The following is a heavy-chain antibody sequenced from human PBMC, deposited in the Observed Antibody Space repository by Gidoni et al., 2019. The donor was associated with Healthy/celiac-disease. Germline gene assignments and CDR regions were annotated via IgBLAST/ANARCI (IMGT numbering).Heavy chain of an antibody. CDR2: IIPILGIA. CDR1: GGTFSSYA. D-gene: IGHD6-13*01. J-gene: IGHJ4*02. Sequence: QVQLVQSGAEVKKPGSSVKVSCKASGGTFSSYAISWVRQAPGQGLEWMGRIIPILGIANYAQKFQGRVTITADKSTSTAYMELSSLRSEDTAVYYCASLRASIAAAGTWGQGTLVTVSS. CDR3: ASLRASIAAAGT. V-gene: IGHV1-69*09.